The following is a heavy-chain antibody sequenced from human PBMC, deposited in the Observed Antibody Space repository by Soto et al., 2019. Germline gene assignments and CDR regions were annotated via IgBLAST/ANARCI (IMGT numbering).Heavy chain of an antibody. CDR2: IDWDDDK. D-gene: IGHD3-22*01. V-gene: IGHV2-70*01. Sequence: VSGLTLVNPTQTLTLTCTFSGFSLSTSGMCVSWIRQPPGKALEWLALIDWDDDKYYSTSLKTRLTISKDTSKNQVVLTMTNMDPVDTATYYCARSSYYDSSGYYYFDYWGQGTLVTVSS. CDR3: ARSSYYDSSGYYYFDY. CDR1: GFSLSTSGMC. J-gene: IGHJ4*02.